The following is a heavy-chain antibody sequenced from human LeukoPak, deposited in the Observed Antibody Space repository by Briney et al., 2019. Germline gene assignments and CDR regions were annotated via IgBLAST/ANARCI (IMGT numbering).Heavy chain of an antibody. V-gene: IGHV4-61*02. J-gene: IGHJ2*01. CDR1: GGSISSGSYY. CDR3: ATNNLPAQYSSGWYGDWYFDL. Sequence: PSETLSLTCTVSGGSISSGSYYWSWIRQPAGKGLEWIGRIYTSGSTNYNPSLKSRVTISVDTSKNQFSLKLSSVTAADTAVYYCATNNLPAQYSSGWYGDWYFDLWGRGTLVTVSS. D-gene: IGHD6-19*01. CDR2: IYTSGST.